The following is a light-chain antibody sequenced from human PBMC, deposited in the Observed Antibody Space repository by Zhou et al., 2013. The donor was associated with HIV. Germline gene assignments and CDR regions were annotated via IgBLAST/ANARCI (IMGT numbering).Light chain of an antibody. CDR1: QSVTSGY. J-gene: IGKJ4*01. CDR3: QQYGTVPLT. CDR2: GAS. Sequence: VLTQSPGTLSLSPGERATLSCRASQSVTSGYLAWYQQKPGQAPRLLIYGASTRATSIPARFSGSGSGTDFTLTISRLEPEDFEVYYCQQYGTVPLTFGGGTKVEVK. V-gene: IGKV3-20*01.